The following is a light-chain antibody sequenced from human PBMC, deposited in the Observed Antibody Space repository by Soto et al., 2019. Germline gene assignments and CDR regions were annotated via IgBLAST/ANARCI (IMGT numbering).Light chain of an antibody. CDR2: QIS. Sequence: IVLTQTPLSSAVTLGQPASFSCESSESLVHSDGKTYLGWLHLRPGQPPRLLIYQISKRPPGVPDRVCGTGAGTNFTLNISRVEPEDVGIFYCMQASQLRTFGQGTKVEIK. CDR1: ESLVHSDGKTY. CDR3: MQASQLRT. V-gene: IGKV2-24*01. J-gene: IGKJ1*01.